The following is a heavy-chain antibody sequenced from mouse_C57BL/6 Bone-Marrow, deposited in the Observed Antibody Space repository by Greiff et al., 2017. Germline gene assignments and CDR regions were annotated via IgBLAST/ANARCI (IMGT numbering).Heavy chain of an antibody. Sequence: QVQLQQPGAELVMPGASVKLSCKASGYTFTSSWMHWVKQRPGQGLEWIGELDPSDSYTHYNQKFTGQSTLTVDKSSSTAYMQLSSLPSEDSAVYYCARSMGYGRALYYFDDWGQGTTLTVSS. CDR1: GYTFTSSW. V-gene: IGHV1-69*01. CDR3: ARSMGYGRALYYFDD. CDR2: LDPSDSYT. J-gene: IGHJ2*01. D-gene: IGHD1-1*01.